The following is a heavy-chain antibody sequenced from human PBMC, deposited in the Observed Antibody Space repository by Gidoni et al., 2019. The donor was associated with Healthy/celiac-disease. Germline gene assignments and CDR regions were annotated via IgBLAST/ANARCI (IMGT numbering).Heavy chain of an antibody. CDR3: ARDSDTIFGVVMYGMDV. J-gene: IGHJ6*02. CDR2: INPNSGGT. D-gene: IGHD3-3*01. V-gene: IGHV1-2*06. CDR1: GYTFTGHY. Sequence: QVQLVQSGAEVKKPGASVKVSCKASGYTFTGHYMHWVRQAPGQGLEWMGRINPNSGGTNYAQKFQGRVTMTRDTSISTAYMELSRLRSDDTAVYYCARDSDTIFGVVMYGMDVWGQGTTVTVSS.